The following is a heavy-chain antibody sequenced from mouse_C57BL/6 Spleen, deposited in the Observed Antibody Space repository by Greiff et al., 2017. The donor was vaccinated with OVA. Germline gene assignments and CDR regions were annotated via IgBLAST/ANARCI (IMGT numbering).Heavy chain of an antibody. D-gene: IGHD2-4*01. J-gene: IGHJ4*01. CDR3: ARRVDYDYHYYAMDY. CDR1: GFSLSTSGMG. Sequence: QVTLKESGPGILQSSQTLSLTCSFSGFSLSTSGMGVSWIRQPSGKGLEWLAHIYWDDDKRYNPSLKSRLTISKDTSRNQVFLKITSVDTADTATYYCARRVDYDYHYYAMDYWGQGTSVTVSS. CDR2: IYWDDDK. V-gene: IGHV8-12*01.